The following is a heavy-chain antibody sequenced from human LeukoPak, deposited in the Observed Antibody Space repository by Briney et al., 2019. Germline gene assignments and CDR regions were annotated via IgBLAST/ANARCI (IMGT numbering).Heavy chain of an antibody. CDR3: ARARPLFTIPDV. D-gene: IGHD3-3*01. Sequence: SETLSLTCTVSGGSISSGGYYWSWIRQPPGKGLEWIGYIYYSGSTDYNPSLKSRVTISVDTSKNQFSLKLSSVTAADTAVYYCARARPLFTIPDVWGKGTTVTVSS. CDR2: IYYSGST. CDR1: GGSISSGGYY. V-gene: IGHV4-61*08. J-gene: IGHJ6*04.